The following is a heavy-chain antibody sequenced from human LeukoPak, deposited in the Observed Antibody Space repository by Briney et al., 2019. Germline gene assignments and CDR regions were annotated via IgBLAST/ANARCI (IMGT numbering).Heavy chain of an antibody. Sequence: LTLSCAACVFRFSSYWMSWVRQAPGKGLAWVDNVKHQGRDTYCIGSVNGRSNVSTDNAKNSLYPQLNSLRVEETAMHYCARHLWFGEFPYYFVQWGQGILGTVSS. CDR2: VKHQGRDT. V-gene: IGHV3-7*01. D-gene: IGHD3-10*01. J-gene: IGHJ4*02. CDR3: ARHLWFGEFPYYFVQ. CDR1: VFRFSSYW.